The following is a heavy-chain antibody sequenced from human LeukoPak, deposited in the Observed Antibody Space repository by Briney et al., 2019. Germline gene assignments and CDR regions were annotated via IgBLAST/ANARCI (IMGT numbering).Heavy chain of an antibody. CDR2: INHSGST. D-gene: IGHD3-10*01. Sequence: PLETLSLTCAVYGGSFSGYYWSWIRQPPGKGLEWIGEINHSGSTNYNPSLKSRVTISVDTSKNQFSLKLSSVTAADTAVYYCAREGGNYYGSGRDPHFDYWGQGTLVTVSS. J-gene: IGHJ4*02. V-gene: IGHV4-34*01. CDR1: GGSFSGYY. CDR3: AREGGNYYGSGRDPHFDY.